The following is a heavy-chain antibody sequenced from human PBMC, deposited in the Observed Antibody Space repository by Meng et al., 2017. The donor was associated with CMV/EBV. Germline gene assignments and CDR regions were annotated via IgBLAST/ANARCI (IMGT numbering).Heavy chain of an antibody. Sequence: SETLSLTCAISGDSVSSNSAAWNWFRQSPSRGLEWLGRTYYRSKWYNDYAVSVKSRITINPDTSKNQFSLQLNSVTPEDTAVYYCARDRYCSSTSCYWVGMDVWGQGTTVTVSS. CDR3: ARDRYCSSTSCYWVGMDV. CDR1: GDSVSSNSAA. CDR2: TYYRSKWYN. V-gene: IGHV6-1*01. D-gene: IGHD2-2*01. J-gene: IGHJ6*02.